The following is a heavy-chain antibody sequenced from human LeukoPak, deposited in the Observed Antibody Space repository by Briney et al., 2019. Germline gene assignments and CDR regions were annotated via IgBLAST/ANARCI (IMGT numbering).Heavy chain of an antibody. CDR3: ARRGSGYSLRFDP. J-gene: IGHJ5*02. D-gene: IGHD3-22*01. Sequence: PGGSLRLSCAASGFTFSSYSMNWVRQAPGKGLEWVSSISSSSSYIYYADSVKGRFTISRDNAKNSLYLQMNSLRAEDTAVYYCARRGSGYSLRFDPWGQGTLVTVSS. V-gene: IGHV3-21*01. CDR2: ISSSSSYI. CDR1: GFTFSSYS.